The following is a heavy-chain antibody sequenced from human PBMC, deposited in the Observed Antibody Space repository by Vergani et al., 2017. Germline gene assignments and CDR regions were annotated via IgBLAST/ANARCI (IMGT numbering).Heavy chain of an antibody. Sequence: QLQLQESGPGLVKPSATLSLTCSVSGASIRSSNYYWGWIRQPPGKGLEWIASIYYIESTYYNPSLKGRFTISVDTSKNQFSLKLSSVTAADTAVYFCARHSTVEWLVKLGWIDPWGQGILVTVSS. CDR3: ARHSTVEWLVKLGWIDP. CDR2: IYYIEST. CDR1: GASIRSSNYY. D-gene: IGHD6-19*01. J-gene: IGHJ5*02. V-gene: IGHV4-39*01.